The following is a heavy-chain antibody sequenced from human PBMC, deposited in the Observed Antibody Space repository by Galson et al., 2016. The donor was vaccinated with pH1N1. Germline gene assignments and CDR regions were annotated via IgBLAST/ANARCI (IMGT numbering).Heavy chain of an antibody. J-gene: IGHJ2*01. CDR3: AREDYYDTDSSVWYFDL. D-gene: IGHD3-22*01. V-gene: IGHV1-69*01. CDR1: GGTFGSYG. CDR2: IIPIFNTV. Sequence: CKASGGTFGSYGINWVRQAPGQGLEWMGGIIPIFNTVKYAQNFQGRVTITADESTTTAYMELSSLRSEDTAMYYCAREDYYDTDSSVWYFDLWGRGTLLTVSS.